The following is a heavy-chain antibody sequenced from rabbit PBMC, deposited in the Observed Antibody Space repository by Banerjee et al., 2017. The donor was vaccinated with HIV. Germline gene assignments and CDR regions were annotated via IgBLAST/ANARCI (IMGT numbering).Heavy chain of an antibody. D-gene: IGHD4-1*01. Sequence: GLELIACIYTSTNSTWYANWVNGRFTISSSTSLNSVDLKMTSLTAADTATYLCARDLAGVIGWNFNLWGQGTLVTVS. CDR3: ARDLAGVIGWNFNL. J-gene: IGHJ4*01. V-gene: IGHV1S43*01. CDR2: IYTSTNST.